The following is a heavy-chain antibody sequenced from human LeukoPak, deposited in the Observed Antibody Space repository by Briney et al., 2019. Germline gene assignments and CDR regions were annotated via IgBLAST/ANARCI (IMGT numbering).Heavy chain of an antibody. CDR2: IKQDGSEK. D-gene: IGHD1-7*01. J-gene: IGHJ6*02. V-gene: IGHV3-7*01. Sequence: PGGSLRLSCAASGFTFRNYWMSWVRQAPGKGLEWVANIKQDGSEKNYVDSVKGRFTISRDNAKNSLYLQMNSLRAEDTAVYYCARDTYNWNYGTYYYYGMDVWGQGTTVTVSS. CDR3: ARDTYNWNYGTYYYYGMDV. CDR1: GFTFRNYW.